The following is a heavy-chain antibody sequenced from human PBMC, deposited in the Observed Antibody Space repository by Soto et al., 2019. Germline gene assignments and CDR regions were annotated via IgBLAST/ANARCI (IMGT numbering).Heavy chain of an antibody. Sequence: EVHLLDSGGGLVQPGGSLGLSCAASGFTFNNYAMNWVRQAPGMGLEWVATISNTGGGTYYADSVKGRFTISRDNSKNTLYLQMSSLRVEDTAVYYCAKDRLAGNFDYWGQGTQVTVSS. V-gene: IGHV3-23*01. CDR3: AKDRLAGNFDY. CDR2: ISNTGGGT. CDR1: GFTFNNYA. J-gene: IGHJ4*02.